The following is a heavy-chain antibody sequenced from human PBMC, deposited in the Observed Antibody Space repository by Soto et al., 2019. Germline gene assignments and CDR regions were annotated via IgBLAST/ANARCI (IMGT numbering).Heavy chain of an antibody. CDR3: ATHPPYGPLDH. Sequence: ETLSLTCTVSGGSISSSSNHWGWFRQPPGKGLEWIGNIYYSENTYYNPSLKSRVTISVDTSKNQFSLRLTSVTAADTAVYYCATHPPYGPLDHWGQGTLVTVSS. J-gene: IGHJ4*02. CDR2: IYYSENT. CDR1: GGSISSSSNH. D-gene: IGHD4-17*01. V-gene: IGHV4-39*01.